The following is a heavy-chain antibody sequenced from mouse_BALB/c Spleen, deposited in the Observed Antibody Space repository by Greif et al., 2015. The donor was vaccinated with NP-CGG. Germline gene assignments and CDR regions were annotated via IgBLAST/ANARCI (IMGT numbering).Heavy chain of an antibody. V-gene: IGHV1-85*01. CDR2: IFPGDGST. Sequence: QVQLQQSGAELVKPGASVKLSCKASGYTFTSYDINWVRQRPEQGLEWIGWIFPGDGSTKYNEKFRGKATLTTDKSSRTASRQPSRQTSEDSAVYFCARSGYRYYFDHWGQRTTLTVSS. CDR1: GYTFTSYD. CDR3: ARSGYRYYFDH. D-gene: IGHD3-1*01. J-gene: IGHJ2*01.